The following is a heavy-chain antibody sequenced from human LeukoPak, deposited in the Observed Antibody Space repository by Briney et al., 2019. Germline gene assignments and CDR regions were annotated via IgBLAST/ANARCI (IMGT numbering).Heavy chain of an antibody. D-gene: IGHD3-3*01. CDR3: ARDKHYDFWSGYHPYDAFDI. CDR2: IYHSGST. CDR1: GYSISSGCY. Sequence: KPSGTLSLTCAVSGYSISSGCYWGWIRQPPGKGLEWIGSIYHSGSTYYNPSLKSRVTISVDTSKNQFSLKLSSVTAADTAVYYCARDKHYDFWSGYHPYDAFDIWGQGTMVTVSS. V-gene: IGHV4-38-2*02. J-gene: IGHJ3*02.